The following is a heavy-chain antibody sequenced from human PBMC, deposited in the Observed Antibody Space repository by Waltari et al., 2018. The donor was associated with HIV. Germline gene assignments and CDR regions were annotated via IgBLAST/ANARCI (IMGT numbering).Heavy chain of an antibody. D-gene: IGHD1-1*01. CDR2: IDWDDDA. V-gene: IGHV2-70*15. Sequence: QVTLRESGPALVKSTQTLTLTCTFSGFSLTTGEVCVSWIRQTPGKALEWLARIDWDDDAYYSTSLRTRLTVSKDTSKNEVVLIMTNMHPVDTGTYYCVRLNGRYNAVDFWGQGTLVTVSS. CDR3: VRLNGRYNAVDF. CDR1: GFSLTTGEVC. J-gene: IGHJ4*02.